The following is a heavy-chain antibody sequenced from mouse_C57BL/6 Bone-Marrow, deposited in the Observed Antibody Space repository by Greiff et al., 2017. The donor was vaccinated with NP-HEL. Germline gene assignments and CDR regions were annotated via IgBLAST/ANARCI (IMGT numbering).Heavy chain of an antibody. CDR3: ARSIYYDYADDPVYAMDY. J-gene: IGHJ4*01. Sequence: DVQLVESGGGLVQPGGSLSLSCAASGFTFTDYYMSWVRQPPGKALEWLGFIRNKANGYTTEYSASVKGRFTISRDNSQSILYLQMNALRAEDSATYYCARSIYYDYADDPVYAMDYWGQGTSVTVSS. V-gene: IGHV7-3*01. D-gene: IGHD2-4*01. CDR2: IRNKANGYTT. CDR1: GFTFTDYY.